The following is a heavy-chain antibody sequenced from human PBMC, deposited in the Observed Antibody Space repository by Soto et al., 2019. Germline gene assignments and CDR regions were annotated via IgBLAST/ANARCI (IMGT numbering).Heavy chain of an antibody. CDR2: IIPIFGTA. D-gene: IGHD4-17*01. J-gene: IGHJ6*02. CDR1: GGTFSSYA. Sequence: QVQLVQSGAEVKKPGSSVKVSRKASGGTFSSYAISWVRQAPGQGLEWMGGIIPIFGTANYAQKFQGRVTITADESTSTAYMELSSLRSEDTAVYYCASIVTALYGDYAEDYYGMDVWGQGTTVTVSS. CDR3: ASIVTALYGDYAEDYYGMDV. V-gene: IGHV1-69*12.